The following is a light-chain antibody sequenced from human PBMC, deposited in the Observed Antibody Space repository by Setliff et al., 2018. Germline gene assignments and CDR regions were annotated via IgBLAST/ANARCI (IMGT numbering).Light chain of an antibody. CDR1: DSNIGSYS. J-gene: IGLJ3*02. V-gene: IGLV1-44*01. CDR3: AAWDDSPKGWV. CDR2: NNS. Sequence: QAVVTQPPSASGTPGQRITISCSGSDSNIGSYSVNWYMQLPGTAPKVIIYNNSHRPSGVPDRFSASKSGTSASLAISGLQFEDEAEYYCAAWDDSPKGWVFAGGTKVTVL.